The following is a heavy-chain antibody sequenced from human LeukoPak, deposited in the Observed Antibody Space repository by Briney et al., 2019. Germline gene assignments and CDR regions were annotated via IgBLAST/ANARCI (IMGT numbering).Heavy chain of an antibody. CDR2: IRSKANSYAT. V-gene: IGHV3-73*01. J-gene: IGHJ6*03. CDR3: TRHKESGVTTDRRGYYYYYMDV. CDR1: GFTFSGSA. Sequence: GGSLKLSSAASGFTFSGSAMHWVRQASGKGLEWVGRIRSKANSYATAYAASVKGRFTISRDDSKNTAYLQMNSLKTEDTAVYYCTRHKESGVTTDRRGYYYYYMDVWGKGTTVTVSS. D-gene: IGHD4-17*01.